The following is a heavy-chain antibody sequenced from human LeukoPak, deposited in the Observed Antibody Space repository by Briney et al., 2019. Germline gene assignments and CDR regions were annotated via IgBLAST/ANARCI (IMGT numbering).Heavy chain of an antibody. CDR2: ISSSSSYI. D-gene: IGHD3-16*02. V-gene: IGHV3-21*01. CDR1: GFTFSSYS. J-gene: IGHJ6*02. Sequence: GGSLRLSCAASGFTFSSYSMNWVRQAPGKGLEWVSSISSSSSYIYYADSVKGRFTISRDNAKNSLYLQMNSLRAEDTAVYYCAKDRGLRLGELSLCLDVWGQGTTVTVSS. CDR3: AKDRGLRLGELSLCLDV.